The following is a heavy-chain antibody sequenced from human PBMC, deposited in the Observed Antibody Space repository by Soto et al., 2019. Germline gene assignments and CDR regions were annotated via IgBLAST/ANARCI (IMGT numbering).Heavy chain of an antibody. CDR3: AKEGRSGSRPSQYDY. V-gene: IGHV3-30*18. CDR2: ISYDGSNK. CDR1: GFTFSSYG. Sequence: QVQLVESGGGVVQPGRSLRLSCAASGFTFSSYGMHWVRQAPGKGLEWVAVISYDGSNKYYADSVKGRFTISRDNSKNTLYLQMNSLRAEDTAVYYCAKEGRSGSRPSQYDYWGQVTLVTVSS. D-gene: IGHD1-26*01. J-gene: IGHJ4*02.